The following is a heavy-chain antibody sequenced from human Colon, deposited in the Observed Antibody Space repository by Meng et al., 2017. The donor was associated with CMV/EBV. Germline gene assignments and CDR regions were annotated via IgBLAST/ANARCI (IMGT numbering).Heavy chain of an antibody. Sequence: SETLSLTCAVYGGSFSGYYWSWIRQPPGKGLEWIGEINHSGSTNYNPSLKSRVTISVDTSKNQFSLKLSSVTAADTAVYYCARNPRSYASGWFDPWGQGNLVTVSS. CDR1: GGSFSGYY. J-gene: IGHJ5*02. D-gene: IGHD3-16*01. V-gene: IGHV4-34*01. CDR3: ARNPRSYASGWFDP. CDR2: INHSGST.